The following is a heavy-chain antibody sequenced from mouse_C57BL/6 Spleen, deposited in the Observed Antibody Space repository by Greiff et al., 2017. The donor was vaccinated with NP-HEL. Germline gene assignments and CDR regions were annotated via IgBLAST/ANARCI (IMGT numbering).Heavy chain of an antibody. CDR3: ARSGGGYAMDY. CDR1: GYTFTSYW. D-gene: IGHD3-1*01. J-gene: IGHJ4*01. Sequence: VQLQQSGAELVKPGASVKLSCKASGYTFTSYWMHWVKQRPGQGLEWIGMIHPNSGSTNYNQKFKGKATLTVDQSSSTAYMQLNSLTSEDSAVYYCARSGGGYAMDYWGQGTSVTVSS. V-gene: IGHV1-64*01. CDR2: IHPNSGST.